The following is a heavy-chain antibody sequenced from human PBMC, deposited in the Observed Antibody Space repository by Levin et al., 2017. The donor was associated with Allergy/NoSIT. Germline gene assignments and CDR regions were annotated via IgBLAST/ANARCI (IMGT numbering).Heavy chain of an antibody. V-gene: IGHV1-46*01. CDR2: INPSGGST. CDR3: ARGEEGGRYFDWLLLSDAFDI. J-gene: IGHJ3*02. D-gene: IGHD3-9*01. Sequence: ASVKVSCKASGYTFTSYYMHWVRQAPGQGLEWMGIINPSGGSTSYAQKFQGRVTMTRDTSTSTVYMELSSLRSEDTAVYYCARGEEGGRYFDWLLLSDAFDIWGQGTMVTVSS. CDR1: GYTFTSYY.